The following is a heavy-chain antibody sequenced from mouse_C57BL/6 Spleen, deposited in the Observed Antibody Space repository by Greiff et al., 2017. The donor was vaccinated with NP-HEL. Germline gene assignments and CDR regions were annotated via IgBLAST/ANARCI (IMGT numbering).Heavy chain of an antibody. J-gene: IGHJ2*01. CDR1: GYTFTSYW. Sequence: VQLQQPGAELVMPGASVKLSCKASGYTFTSYWMHWVKQRPGQGLEWIGEIDPSDSYTNYNQKLKGKSTLTVDKSSSTAYMQLSSLTSEDSAVYYCARGGPLYYFDYWGQGTTLTVSS. D-gene: IGHD6-1*01. CDR3: ARGGPLYYFDY. CDR2: IDPSDSYT. V-gene: IGHV1-69*01.